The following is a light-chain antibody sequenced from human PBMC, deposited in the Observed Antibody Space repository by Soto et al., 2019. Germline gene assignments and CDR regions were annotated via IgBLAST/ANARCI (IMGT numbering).Light chain of an antibody. CDR2: ANN. J-gene: IGLJ2*01. CDR3: AAWDDSLNGLV. Sequence: QSVLTQPPTVSVTPGQRVSISCSGSRSNIGINAVDWYHQLPGTAPKVLIYANNQRPSGVPDRFSGSKSGTSASLAINGLQSDDEAHYYCAAWDDSLNGLVFGGGTKVTVL. CDR1: RSNIGINA. V-gene: IGLV1-44*01.